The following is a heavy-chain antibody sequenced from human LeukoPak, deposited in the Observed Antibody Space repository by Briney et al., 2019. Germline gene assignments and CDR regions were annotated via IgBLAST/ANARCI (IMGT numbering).Heavy chain of an antibody. V-gene: IGHV6-1*01. CDR1: GDSFSSNSAA. Sequence: SQTLSLTCAISGDSFSSNSAAWNWLRQSPSRGLEWLGRTYYRSKWYNDYAVSVKSRITINPDTSKNQFSLQLNSVTPEDTAVYYCARESRYSGSYYGAYYFDYWGQGTLVTVSS. CDR2: TYYRSKWYN. D-gene: IGHD1-26*01. J-gene: IGHJ4*02. CDR3: ARESRYSGSYYGAYYFDY.